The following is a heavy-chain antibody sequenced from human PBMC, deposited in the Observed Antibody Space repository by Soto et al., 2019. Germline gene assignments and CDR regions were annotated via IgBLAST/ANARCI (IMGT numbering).Heavy chain of an antibody. J-gene: IGHJ4*02. CDR2: ISYSGST. D-gene: IGHD5-18*01. V-gene: IGHV4-30-4*01. CDR3: ATMGTPATGLYYFDY. Sequence: TQSLTYTVSGGSIRSGNYYWSWIRQPPGKGLEWIGFISYSGSTYYSLSLKSRVTISVDTSKNQFSLNLSFVTAADTAVYYCATMGTPATGLYYFDYWGQGTLVTVPQ. CDR1: GGSIRSGNYY.